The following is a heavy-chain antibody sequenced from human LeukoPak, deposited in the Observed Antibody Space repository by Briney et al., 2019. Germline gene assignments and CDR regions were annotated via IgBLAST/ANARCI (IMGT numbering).Heavy chain of an antibody. J-gene: IGHJ4*02. CDR3: TRVDTIFGVVMIDY. V-gene: IGHV3-49*03. CDR1: GFTFGDYA. CDR2: IRSKAYGGTT. D-gene: IGHD3-3*01. Sequence: GGSLRLSCTASGFTFGDYAMSWFRQAPGQGLEWVGFIRSKAYGGTTEYAESVKGRFTISRDDSNSIAYLQMNGLKTVDPAVYYCTRVDTIFGVVMIDYWGQGTLVTVSS.